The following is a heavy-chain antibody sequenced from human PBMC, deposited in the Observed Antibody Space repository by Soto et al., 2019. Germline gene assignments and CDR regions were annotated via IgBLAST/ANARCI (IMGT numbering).Heavy chain of an antibody. CDR3: ACMVRGVREYYFDY. CDR2: IYYSGST. J-gene: IGHJ4*02. D-gene: IGHD3-10*01. Sequence: PSETLSLTCTVSGGSISSGGYYWSWIRQHPGKGLEWIGYIYYSGSTYYNPSLKSRVTISVDTSKNQFSLKLSSVTAADTAVYYCACMVRGVREYYFDYWGQGTLVTV. V-gene: IGHV4-31*03. CDR1: GGSISSGGYY.